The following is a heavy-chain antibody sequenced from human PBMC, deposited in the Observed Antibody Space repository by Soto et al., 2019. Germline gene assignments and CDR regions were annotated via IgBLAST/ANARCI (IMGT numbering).Heavy chain of an antibody. CDR1: GFTFTSFG. CDR2: INSGGSVI. Sequence: EVQLVESGGGLVQPGGCLRLSCAASGFTFTSFGMTWVRQAPGRGLEWVSHINSGGSVILYADSVKGRVTISRDNSKNSLYLEMNSLRADDTAVYFCARDEDGTYEFDYWGQGTLVTVSS. J-gene: IGHJ4*02. CDR3: ARDEDGTYEFDY. D-gene: IGHD3-22*01. V-gene: IGHV3-48*04.